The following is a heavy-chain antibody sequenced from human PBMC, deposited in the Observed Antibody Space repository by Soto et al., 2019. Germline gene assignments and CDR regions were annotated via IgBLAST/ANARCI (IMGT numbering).Heavy chain of an antibody. D-gene: IGHD3-22*01. Sequence: SETLSLTCAVSGGSMSSGSRSWNWIRQPPGKGLEWIGYIYYAGTTTYNPSLQSRVSISVDTSKNEVSLKLTSVTAADTAVYFCARLGAYYQAMDSWGQGTLVTVSS. V-gene: IGHV4-61*01. CDR3: ARLGAYYQAMDS. CDR2: IYYAGTT. CDR1: GGSMSSGSRS. J-gene: IGHJ1*01.